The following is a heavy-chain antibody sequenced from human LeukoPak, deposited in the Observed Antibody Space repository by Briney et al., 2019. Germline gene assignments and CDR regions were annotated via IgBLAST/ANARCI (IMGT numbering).Heavy chain of an antibody. CDR3: AHNAGISAAGNFDY. J-gene: IGHJ4*02. D-gene: IGHD6-13*01. Sequence: SGPTLAHPTQTLTLTCTFSGVSLTPSAGGVGWIRQPQRKTREWLALIDGGDDKRYSSSLRRRLTFTKDTTKNLVVLTMTNMDAVDTATYCCAHNAGISAAGNFDYWGQGTLVTVSS. CDR2: IDGGDDK. V-gene: IGHV2-5*02. CDR1: GVSLTPSAGG.